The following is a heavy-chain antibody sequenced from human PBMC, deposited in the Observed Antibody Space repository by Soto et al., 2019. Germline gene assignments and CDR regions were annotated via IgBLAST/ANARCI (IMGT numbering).Heavy chain of an antibody. CDR3: ARDPYYYDSSGSAPLWWFDP. J-gene: IGHJ5*02. CDR1: GGPFISYA. D-gene: IGHD3-22*01. V-gene: IGHV1-69*01. Sequence: GXSVKVSCKASGGPFISYAISWVRQAPGQGLEWMGGIIPIFGTANYAQKFQGRVTITADESTSTAYMELSSLRSEDTAVYYCARDPYYYDSSGSAPLWWFDPWGQGTLVTVSS. CDR2: IIPIFGTA.